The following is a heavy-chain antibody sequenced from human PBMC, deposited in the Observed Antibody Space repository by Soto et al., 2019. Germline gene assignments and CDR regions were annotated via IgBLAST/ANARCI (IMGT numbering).Heavy chain of an antibody. J-gene: IGHJ6*02. CDR3: RGYCSSTSCYSGMDV. CDR1: GFTFGDYA. D-gene: IGHD2-2*01. CDR2: IRSKAYGGTT. V-gene: IGHV3-49*04. Sequence: PGGSLRLSCTASGFTFGDYAMSWVRQAPGKGLEWVGFIRSKAYGGTTEYAASVKGRFTISRDDSKSIAYLQMNSLKTEDTAVYYCRGYCSSTSCYSGMDVWGQGTTVTVSS.